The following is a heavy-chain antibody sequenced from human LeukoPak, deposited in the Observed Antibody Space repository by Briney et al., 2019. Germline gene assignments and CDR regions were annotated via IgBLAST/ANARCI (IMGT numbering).Heavy chain of an antibody. CDR1: GFTVSSNY. Sequence: GGSLRLSCAASGFTVSSNYMSWVRQAPGKGLEWVSVIYSGGSTYYADSVKGRFTISRDNSKNTLYLRMNSLRAEDTAVYYCARDPGGYYDSSGYSHYDYWGQGTLVTVSS. V-gene: IGHV3-66*01. J-gene: IGHJ4*02. CDR2: IYSGGST. CDR3: ARDPGGYYDSSGYSHYDY. D-gene: IGHD3-22*01.